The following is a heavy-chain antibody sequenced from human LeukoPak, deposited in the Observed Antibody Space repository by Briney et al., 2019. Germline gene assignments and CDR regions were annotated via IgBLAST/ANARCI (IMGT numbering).Heavy chain of an antibody. J-gene: IGHJ4*02. V-gene: IGHV1-8*01. Sequence: VASVKVSCKASGYSSASYNINWVRQAPGQGLEWMGWMNPNTGNTGYAQRFQGRLTMTKDISSSTAYMEVSSLRYDDTAVYYCARDSGYRSDFWGQGTLVTVSS. CDR1: GYSSASYN. CDR2: MNPNTGNT. CDR3: ARDSGYRSDF. D-gene: IGHD3-22*01.